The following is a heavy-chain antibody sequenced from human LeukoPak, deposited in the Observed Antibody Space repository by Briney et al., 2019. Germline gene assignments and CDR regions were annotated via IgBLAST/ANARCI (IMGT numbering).Heavy chain of an antibody. CDR2: ISAYNGNT. Sequence: ASVKVSCKASGYTFTSYGISWVRQAPGQGLEWMGWISAYNGNTNYAQKLQGRVTMTTDTSTSTAYMELRSLRSDDTAVYYCARDWPTNYYDSSGFWYYYYGMDVWGQGTTVTVSS. CDR1: GYTFTSYG. CDR3: ARDWPTNYYDSSGFWYYYYGMDV. D-gene: IGHD3-22*01. V-gene: IGHV1-18*01. J-gene: IGHJ6*02.